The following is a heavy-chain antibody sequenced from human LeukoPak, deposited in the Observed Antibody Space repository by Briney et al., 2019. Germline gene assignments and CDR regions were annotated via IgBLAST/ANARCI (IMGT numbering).Heavy chain of an antibody. CDR2: IIPIFGTA. J-gene: IGHJ5*02. Sequence: GASVKVSCKASGGTFSSYAISWVRQAPGQRLEWMGGIIPIFGTANYAQKFQGRVTITADESTSTAYMELSSLRSEDTAVYYCARGAVPAAIYNWFDPWGQGTLVTVSS. CDR1: GGTFSSYA. D-gene: IGHD2-2*01. CDR3: ARGAVPAAIYNWFDP. V-gene: IGHV1-69*13.